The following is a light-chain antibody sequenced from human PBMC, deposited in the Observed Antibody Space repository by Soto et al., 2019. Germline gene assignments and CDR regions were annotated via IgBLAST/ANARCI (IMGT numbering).Light chain of an antibody. CDR2: DAS. CDR3: QQYDNLPIT. V-gene: IGKV1-33*01. Sequence: DIQMTQSPSSLSASVGDRVTITCQASQDMSNEVNWYQQKPGKVPKLLIYDASNLETGVPSRFSGSGSGTDSFTISSLQPEDIATYYCQQYDNLPITFGQGTRLEIK. J-gene: IGKJ5*01. CDR1: QDMSNE.